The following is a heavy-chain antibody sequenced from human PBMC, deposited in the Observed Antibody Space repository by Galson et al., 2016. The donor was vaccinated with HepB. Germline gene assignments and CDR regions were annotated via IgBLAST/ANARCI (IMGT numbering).Heavy chain of an antibody. CDR2: VYSGGST. CDR1: GFTVSGSY. J-gene: IGHJ6*02. Sequence: SLRLSCAVSGFTVSGSYMSWVRQAPGKGLEWVSVVYSGGSTYYADSVKGRFTISRDKSKNTLYVQMNSLRAEDTAVYYCAKSDSHYSMDVWGQGTTVTVSS. D-gene: IGHD2-21*02. CDR3: AKSDSHYSMDV. V-gene: IGHV3-53*01.